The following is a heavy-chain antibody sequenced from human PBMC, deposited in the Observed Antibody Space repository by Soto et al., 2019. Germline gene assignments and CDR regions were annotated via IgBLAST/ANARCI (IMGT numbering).Heavy chain of an antibody. CDR3: VSQRTTVPTQAYFDY. D-gene: IGHD4-17*01. Sequence: SETLSLTCTVSGGSVTNSSYNWGWIRQSPGKGLEWIGSVYYRGRSYSKSSVKSRVTISVDTSKNRFSLSLNSVTASDTAVYFCVSQRTTVPTQAYFDYWGPGALVTVSS. CDR2: VYYRGRS. V-gene: IGHV4-39*01. CDR1: GGSVTNSSYN. J-gene: IGHJ4*02.